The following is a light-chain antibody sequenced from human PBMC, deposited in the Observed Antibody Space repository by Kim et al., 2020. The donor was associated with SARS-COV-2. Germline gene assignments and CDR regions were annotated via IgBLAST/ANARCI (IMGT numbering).Light chain of an antibody. CDR2: KDS. CDR3: QSADSSGTYPVV. V-gene: IGLV3-25*03. Sequence: SYELRQPPSVSVSPGQTARITCSGDALPKQYAYWYQQKPGQAPVLVIYKDSERPSGIPERFSGSSSGTTVTLTISGVQAEDEADYYCQSADSSGTYPVVFGGGTQLTVL. CDR1: ALPKQY. J-gene: IGLJ2*01.